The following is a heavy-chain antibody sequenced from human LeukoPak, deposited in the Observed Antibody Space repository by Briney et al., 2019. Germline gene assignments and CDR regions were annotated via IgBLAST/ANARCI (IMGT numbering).Heavy chain of an antibody. CDR2: IIPIFGTA. CDR3: ASGDSIYDILTGRFDY. V-gene: IGHV1-69*13. J-gene: IGHJ4*02. Sequence: ASVKVSCKASGGTFSSYAISWVRQAPGQGLEWMGGIIPIFGTANYAQKFQGRVTITADESTSTAYMELSSLRSDDTAVYYCASGDSIYDILTGRFDYWGQGTLVTVSS. D-gene: IGHD3-9*01. CDR1: GGTFSSYA.